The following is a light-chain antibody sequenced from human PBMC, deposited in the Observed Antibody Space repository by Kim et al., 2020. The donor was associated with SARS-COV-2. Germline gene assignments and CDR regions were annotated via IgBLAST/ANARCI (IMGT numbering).Light chain of an antibody. CDR2: AAS. CDR3: QQSYSTPPWT. CDR1: QSISSY. Sequence: SVGDIVTITCRASQSISSYLNWYQQRPGRAPKLLIYAASSLQSGVPSRFSVSGSGTDFTLTISSLQPEDFATYYCQQSYSTPPWTFCQGTKVDIK. V-gene: IGKV1-39*01. J-gene: IGKJ1*01.